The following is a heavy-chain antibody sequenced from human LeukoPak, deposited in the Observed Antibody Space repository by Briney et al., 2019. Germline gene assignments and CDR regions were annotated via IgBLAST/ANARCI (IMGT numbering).Heavy chain of an antibody. CDR1: GGSISSSSYY. J-gene: IGHJ4*02. CDR3: ARGRRGNRLDY. CDR2: IYYSGSI. Sequence: SETLSLTCTVSGGSISSSSYYWGWIRQPPGKGLEWIGSIYYSGSIYYNPSLKSRVTISVDTSKNQFSLKLSSVTAADTAVYYCARGRRGNRLDYWGQGTLVTVSS. D-gene: IGHD4-23*01. V-gene: IGHV4-39*01.